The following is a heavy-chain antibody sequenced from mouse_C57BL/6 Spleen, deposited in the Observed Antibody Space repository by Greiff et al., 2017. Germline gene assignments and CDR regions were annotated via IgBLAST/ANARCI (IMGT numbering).Heavy chain of an antibody. CDR3: AREEIYDYDVESVWFAY. D-gene: IGHD2-4*01. CDR2: IYPRDGST. J-gene: IGHJ3*01. Sequence: QVQLKQSDAELVKPGASVKISCKVSGYTFTDHTIHWMKQRPEQGLEWIGYIYPRDGSTKYNEKFKGKATLTADKSSSTAYMQLNSLTSEDSAVYFCAREEIYDYDVESVWFAYWGQGTLVTVSA. CDR1: GYTFTDHT. V-gene: IGHV1-78*01.